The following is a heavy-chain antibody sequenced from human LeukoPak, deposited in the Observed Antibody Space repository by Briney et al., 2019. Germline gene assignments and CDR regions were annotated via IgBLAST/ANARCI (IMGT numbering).Heavy chain of an antibody. V-gene: IGHV3-64D*06. Sequence: GGSLRLSCSDSGFTFSGYAMHWVRQAPGKGLEYVSAISSNGGSTYYADSVKGRFTISRDNSKNTLYLQMSSLRAEDTAVYYCVIPNPAGTSIEYFQHWGQVTLVTVSS. CDR1: GFTFSGYA. D-gene: IGHD6-19*01. CDR2: ISSNGGST. CDR3: VIPNPAGTSIEYFQH. J-gene: IGHJ1*01.